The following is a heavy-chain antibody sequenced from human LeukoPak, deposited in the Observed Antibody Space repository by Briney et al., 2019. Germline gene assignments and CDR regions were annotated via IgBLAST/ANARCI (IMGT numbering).Heavy chain of an antibody. CDR2: INPNSGDT. CDR3: ARPALTRYYKDFDY. CDR1: GYTFTGYY. D-gene: IGHD3-9*01. J-gene: IGHJ4*02. Sequence: ASVKVSCKASGYTFTGYYIHWVRQAPAPGLEWMGWINPNSGDTNYAEKFQGRVTIARDTSITTAYMDLSRLISDDTAVYYCARPALTRYYKDFDYWGQGTLVTVSS. V-gene: IGHV1-2*02.